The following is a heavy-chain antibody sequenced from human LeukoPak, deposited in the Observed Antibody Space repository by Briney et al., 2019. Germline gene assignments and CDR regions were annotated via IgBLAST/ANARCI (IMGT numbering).Heavy chain of an antibody. CDR2: INPSGGST. CDR3: ARDLHRRYGGNPGANNYYYMDV. J-gene: IGHJ6*03. Sequence: GASVKVSCKASGYTFTSYYMHWVRQAPGQGLEWMGIINPSGGSTSYAQKFQGRVTMTRDMSTSTVYMELSSLRSEDTAVYYCARDLHRRYGGNPGANNYYYMDVWGKGTTVTVSS. D-gene: IGHD4-23*01. CDR1: GYTFTSYY. V-gene: IGHV1-46*01.